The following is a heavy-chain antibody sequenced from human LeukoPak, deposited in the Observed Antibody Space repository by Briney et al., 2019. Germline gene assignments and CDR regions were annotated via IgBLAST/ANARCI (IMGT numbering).Heavy chain of an antibody. Sequence: GRSLRLSCAASGFTFSSYAMHWVRQAPGKGLEWVAVISYDGSNKYYADSVKGRFTISRDNSKNTLYLQMNSLRAEDTAVYYCARDGGEMATIRGEYFDYWGQGTLVTVSS. V-gene: IGHV3-30-3*01. CDR2: ISYDGSNK. CDR1: GFTFSSYA. J-gene: IGHJ4*02. D-gene: IGHD5-24*01. CDR3: ARDGGEMATIRGEYFDY.